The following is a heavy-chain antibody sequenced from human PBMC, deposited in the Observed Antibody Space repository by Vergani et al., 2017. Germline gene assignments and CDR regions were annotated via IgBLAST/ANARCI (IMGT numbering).Heavy chain of an antibody. J-gene: IGHJ4*02. D-gene: IGHD4-17*01. CDR3: AKDGRENSDYGYFDY. CDR1: GLTLTDFA. V-gene: IGHV3-30-3*01. Sequence: QVQLVESGGGVVQPGRSLRLSCAASGLTLTDFAVHWVRQPPGKGLEWVATMSYAETTKYYAESVKGRFTVSRDISKKTLSLQMRSLRADDTAVYYCAKDGRENSDYGYFDYWGQGTLVTVSS. CDR2: MSYAETTK.